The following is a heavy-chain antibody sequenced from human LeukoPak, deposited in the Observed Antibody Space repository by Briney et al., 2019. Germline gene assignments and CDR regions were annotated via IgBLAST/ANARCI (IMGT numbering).Heavy chain of an antibody. CDR2: ICNSGSTI. D-gene: IGHD6-19*01. CDR1: GFPFSRNC. J-gene: IGHJ5*02. V-gene: IGHV3-48*01. CDR3: ARDGAVAGIHNWFDP. Sequence: TGGSLRLSCAASGFPFSRNCMTWVRQAPGKGLEWVSYICNSGSTIYYADSVKGRFTISRDNSKNTLYLQMNSLRAEDTAVYYCARDGAVAGIHNWFDPWGQGTLVTVSS.